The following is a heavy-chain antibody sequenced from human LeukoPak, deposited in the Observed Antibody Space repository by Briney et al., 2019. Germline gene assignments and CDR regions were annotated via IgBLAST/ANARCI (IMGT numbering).Heavy chain of an antibody. V-gene: IGHV4-59*08. CDR1: GGSSSSYY. CDR2: IYDSGST. J-gene: IGHJ4*02. Sequence: SETLSLTCTFSGGSSSSYYWSWIRQPPGKGLEWIGDIYDSGSTNYNPSLRSRATISLDTSKNQVSLKLSSVTAADTALYSCARRASGSYPDYFDFWGQGTLVTVSS. D-gene: IGHD1-26*01. CDR3: ARRASGSYPDYFDF.